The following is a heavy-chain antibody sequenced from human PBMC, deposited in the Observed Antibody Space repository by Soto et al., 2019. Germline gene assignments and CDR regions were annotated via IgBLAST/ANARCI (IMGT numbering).Heavy chain of an antibody. Sequence: QLQLQESGPGLVKPLETLSLTCTVSGGSISSSFYFWASIRQPPGEGLEWIGNVYFDGSTFYNPSLKSRAIMSVDTSRTQFSLKLASVTAADTAIYYCARGIYVDSSGYFLEYWGQGSLITVSS. CDR1: GGSISSSFYF. J-gene: IGHJ4*02. V-gene: IGHV4-39*01. CDR3: ARGIYVDSSGYFLEY. D-gene: IGHD3-22*01. CDR2: VYFDGST.